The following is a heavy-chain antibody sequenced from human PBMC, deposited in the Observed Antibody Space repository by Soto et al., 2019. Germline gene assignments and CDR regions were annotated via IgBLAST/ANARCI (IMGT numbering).Heavy chain of an antibody. J-gene: IGHJ4*02. D-gene: IGHD4-17*01. CDR1: GYTFTSYD. V-gene: IGHV1-8*01. CDR2: MNPNSGNT. Sequence: ASLKVCCEASGYTFTSYDINWACQATGYGLEWMGWMNPNSGNTGYAQKFQGRGTMTRNTSISTAYMELSRLRSEDTAVYYCARGTDDYRDRRKLPTFWGQGTLVTVFS. CDR3: ARGTDDYRDRRKLPTF.